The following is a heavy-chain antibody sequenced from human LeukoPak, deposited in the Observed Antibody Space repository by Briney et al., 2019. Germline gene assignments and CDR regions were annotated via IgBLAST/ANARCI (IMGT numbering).Heavy chain of an antibody. V-gene: IGHV3-30*02. CDR3: AKDGGYDSYFDY. Sequence: GGSLRLSCAASGFTFSSYGMHWVRQAPGKGLEWVAFIRYDGSNKYYADSVKGRFTISRDNSKNTLYLQMNSLRAEDTAVYYCAKDGGYDSYFDYWGQGTLVTVSS. D-gene: IGHD5-12*01. J-gene: IGHJ4*02. CDR1: GFTFSSYG. CDR2: IRYDGSNK.